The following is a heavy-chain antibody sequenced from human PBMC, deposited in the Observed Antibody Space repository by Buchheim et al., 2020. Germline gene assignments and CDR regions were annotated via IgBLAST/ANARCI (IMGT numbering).Heavy chain of an antibody. CDR1: GGSIRSSSYY. Sequence: QLQLQESGPGLVKPWETLSLTCTVSGGSIRSSSYYWGWIRQPPGKALEWIVTILESGSTHYCPSLKSRVTISVDTSKNQISLKLSSVTAADTAVYYCARVLVAAPVFDAFDIWGQGT. D-gene: IGHD2-15*01. V-gene: IGHV4-39*01. J-gene: IGHJ3*02. CDR2: ILESGST. CDR3: ARVLVAAPVFDAFDI.